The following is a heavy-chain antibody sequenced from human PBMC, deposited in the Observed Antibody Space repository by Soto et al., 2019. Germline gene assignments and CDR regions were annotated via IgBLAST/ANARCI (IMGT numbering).Heavy chain of an antibody. CDR3: ESPSQLYGDYKSLDY. CDR1: GYTFTGYY. D-gene: IGHD4-17*01. J-gene: IGHJ4*02. V-gene: IGHV1-2*02. CDR2: INPNSGGT. Sequence: QVQMVQSGAEVKKPGASVKVSCKASGYTFTGYYMHWVRQAPGQGLEWMGWINPNSGGTNYAQKFQGRVTMTRDTSISTAYMKMSRLRSDDTAVYYFESPSQLYGDYKSLDYWGQGTLVTVS.